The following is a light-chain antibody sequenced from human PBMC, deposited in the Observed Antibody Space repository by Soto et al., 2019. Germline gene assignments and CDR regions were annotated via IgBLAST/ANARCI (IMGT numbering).Light chain of an antibody. V-gene: IGKV3-20*01. CDR1: QSVSSSY. J-gene: IGKJ1*01. CDR3: QQYGSSRGT. Sequence: GWTQPPATLYLSPGERATLSGRFSQSVSSSYLAWYQQKPGQAPRLLIYGVSSRATGIPDRFSGSGSGTDFTLTISRLEPEDFAVYYCQQYGSSRGTFGQGTKVDIK. CDR2: GVS.